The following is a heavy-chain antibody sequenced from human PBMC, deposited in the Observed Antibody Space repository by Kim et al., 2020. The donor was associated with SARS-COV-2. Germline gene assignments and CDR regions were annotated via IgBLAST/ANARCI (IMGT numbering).Heavy chain of an antibody. CDR2: ISYDGSNK. V-gene: IGHV3-30-3*01. D-gene: IGHD1-26*01. J-gene: IGHJ4*02. Sequence: GGSLRLSCAASGFTFSSYAMHWVRQAPGKGLEWVAVISYDGSNKYYADSVKGRFTISRDNSKNTLYLQMNSLRAEDTAVYYCARPKGGSYYCFDYWGQGTLVTVSS. CDR1: GFTFSSYA. CDR3: ARPKGGSYYCFDY.